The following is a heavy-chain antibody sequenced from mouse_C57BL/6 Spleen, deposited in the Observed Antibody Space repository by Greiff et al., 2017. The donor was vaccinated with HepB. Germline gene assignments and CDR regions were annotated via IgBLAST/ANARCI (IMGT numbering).Heavy chain of an antibody. V-gene: IGHV5-9*01. CDR2: ISGGGGNT. Sequence: EVQLVESGGGLVKPGGSLKLSCAASGFTFSSYTMSWVRQTPEKRLEWVATISGGGGNTYYPDSVKGRFTISRDNAKNTLYLQMSSLRSEDTALYYCARQGNWAFDYWGQGTTLTVSS. CDR1: GFTFSSYT. D-gene: IGHD4-1*01. CDR3: ARQGNWAFDY. J-gene: IGHJ2*01.